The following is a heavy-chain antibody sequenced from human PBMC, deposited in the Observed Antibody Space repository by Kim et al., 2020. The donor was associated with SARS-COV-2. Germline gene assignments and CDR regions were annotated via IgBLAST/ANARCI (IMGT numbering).Heavy chain of an antibody. Sequence: ASVKVSCKASGYTFTSYDVNWVRQATGQGLEWMGWMNPNSGNTGYAQKFQGRVTMTRNTSISTAYMELSSLRSEDTAVYYCARGRSIAAAGPPPLGYWGQGTLVTVSS. D-gene: IGHD6-13*01. CDR2: MNPNSGNT. CDR1: GYTFTSYD. J-gene: IGHJ4*02. V-gene: IGHV1-8*01. CDR3: ARGRSIAAAGPPPLGY.